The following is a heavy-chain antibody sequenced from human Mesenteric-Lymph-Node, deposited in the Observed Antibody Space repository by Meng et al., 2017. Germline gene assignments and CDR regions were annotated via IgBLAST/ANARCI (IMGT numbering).Heavy chain of an antibody. Sequence: QVQFHYSRRALVQPSHTIPLPCSSSGDSVSTNSATWNWIRQSPSRGLEWLGRTYYRSKWYNHYAVSVKSRITINPDTSKNQFSLQLNSVTPEDTAVYYCAREKLQYSSNWYAPLDYWGQGTLVTVSS. CDR2: TYYRSKWYN. CDR3: AREKLQYSSNWYAPLDY. CDR1: GDSVSTNSAT. D-gene: IGHD6-13*01. V-gene: IGHV6-1*01. J-gene: IGHJ4*02.